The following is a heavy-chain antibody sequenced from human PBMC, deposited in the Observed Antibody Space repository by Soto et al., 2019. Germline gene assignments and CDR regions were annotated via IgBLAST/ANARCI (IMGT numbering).Heavy chain of an antibody. D-gene: IGHD3-10*01. CDR2: IYYSGST. CDR1: GGSISSGDYY. Sequence: PSETLSLTCTVSGGSISSGDYYWSWIRQPPGKGLEWIGYIYYSGSTYYNPSLKSRVTISVDTSKNQFSLKLSSVTAADTAVYYCARAFRGKPKWFGELSPFNWFDPWGQGTLVTVSS. V-gene: IGHV4-30-4*01. CDR3: ARAFRGKPKWFGELSPFNWFDP. J-gene: IGHJ5*02.